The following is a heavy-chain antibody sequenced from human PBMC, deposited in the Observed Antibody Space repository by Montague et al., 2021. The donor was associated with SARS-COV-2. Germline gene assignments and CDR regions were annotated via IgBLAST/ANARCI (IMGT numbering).Heavy chain of an antibody. D-gene: IGHD2-15*01. CDR2: ISGSGDKT. J-gene: IGHJ6*02. CDR3: AKDLFCSGGDCYFYGMDL. CDR1: GFTFSTYA. Sequence: SLRLSCAASGFTFSTYAMSWVRRAPGKGLEWVSAISGSGDKTYYADSVKGRFIISRDNSKNTVSLQMNSLRVEDTAVYYCAKDLFCSGGDCYFYGMDLWGQGTTVTVSS. V-gene: IGHV3-23*01.